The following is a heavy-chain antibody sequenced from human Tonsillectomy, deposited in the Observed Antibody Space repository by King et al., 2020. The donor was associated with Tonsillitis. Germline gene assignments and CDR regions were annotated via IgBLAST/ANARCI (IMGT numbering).Heavy chain of an antibody. CDR1: GFTFGDYA. Sequence: VQLVESGGGLVQPGRSLRLSCTASGFTFGDYAMSWVRQAPGRGLEWLRFIRSKAFGATTEYSASVKGRFTISRDDSESIAYLQMNSLKTEDTAVYFCTRVSTMIVVVPDYWGQGTLVTVSS. CDR3: TRVSTMIVVVPDY. V-gene: IGHV3-49*04. J-gene: IGHJ4*02. D-gene: IGHD3-22*01. CDR2: IRSKAFGATT.